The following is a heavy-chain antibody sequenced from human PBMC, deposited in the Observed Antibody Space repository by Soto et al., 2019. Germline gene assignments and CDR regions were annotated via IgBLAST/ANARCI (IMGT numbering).Heavy chain of an antibody. CDR3: AKALDYDFWGGYSYGMDV. V-gene: IGHV3-23*01. Sequence: GGSLRLSCAASGFTFSSYAMSWVRQAPGKGLEWVSAISGSGGSTYYADSVKGRFTISRDNSKNTLYLQMNSLRAEDTAVYYCAKALDYDFWGGYSYGMDVWGQGTTVTVSS. CDR2: ISGSGGST. D-gene: IGHD3-3*01. J-gene: IGHJ6*02. CDR1: GFTFSSYA.